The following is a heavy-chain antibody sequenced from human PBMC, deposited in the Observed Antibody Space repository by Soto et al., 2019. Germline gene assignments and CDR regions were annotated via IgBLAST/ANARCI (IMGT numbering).Heavy chain of an antibody. J-gene: IGHJ6*02. V-gene: IGHV3-48*03. D-gene: IGHD2-2*01. CDR3: ARYGGYCSSTSCYSYGMDV. CDR2: ISSSGSII. CDR1: GFTLSSYE. Sequence: GGSLRLSCAASGFTLSSYEMNWVRQAPGKGLEWVSYISSSGSIIYYADSVKGRFTISRDNAENSLYLQMNSLRAEDTAVYYCARYGGYCSSTSCYSYGMDVWGQGTTVTVSS.